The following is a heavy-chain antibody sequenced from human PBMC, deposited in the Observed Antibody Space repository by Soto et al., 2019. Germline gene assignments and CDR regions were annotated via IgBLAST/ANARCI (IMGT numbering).Heavy chain of an antibody. CDR2: IIPLFGTL. Sequence: SVKVSCKASGGTFNNHLISWVRQAPGQGLEWVGTIIPLFGTLNYAQRFQGRVTLSADRSTSTAYMELSSLRSDDTAVYYCASGSLYGSGSYPVDYWGQGTLVTV. J-gene: IGHJ4*01. CDR3: ASGSLYGSGSYPVDY. D-gene: IGHD3-10*01. CDR1: GGTFNNHL. V-gene: IGHV1-69*06.